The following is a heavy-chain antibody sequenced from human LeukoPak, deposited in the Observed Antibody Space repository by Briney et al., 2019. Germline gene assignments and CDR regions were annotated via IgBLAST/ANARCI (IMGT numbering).Heavy chain of an antibody. Sequence: GGSLRLSCAASGFSFSDYYMSWIRQAPGKGLEWVSYISDTSSVIYYADSVKGRFTISRDNTKRSLYLQMDSLRADDTAVYYYARDSNVGSFVSGFSQIDYWGQGALVTVSS. V-gene: IGHV3-11*01. CDR1: GFSFSDYY. CDR3: ARDSNVGSFVSGFSQIDY. CDR2: ISDTSSVI. D-gene: IGHD5-12*01. J-gene: IGHJ4*02.